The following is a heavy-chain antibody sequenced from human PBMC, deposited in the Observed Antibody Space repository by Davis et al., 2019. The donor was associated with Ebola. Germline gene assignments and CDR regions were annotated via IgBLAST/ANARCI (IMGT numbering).Heavy chain of an antibody. J-gene: IGHJ6*02. D-gene: IGHD1-1*01. CDR2: IIPIFGTG. Sequence: SVKVSCKASGGTFSSYAISWVRQAPGQGLEWMGGIIPIFGTGNYAQKFQGRVTITADESTSTAYMELSSLRSEDTAVYYCAGGVEPFSGSNYYYGMDVWGQGTTVTVSS. CDR1: GGTFSSYA. CDR3: AGGVEPFSGSNYYYGMDV. V-gene: IGHV1-69*13.